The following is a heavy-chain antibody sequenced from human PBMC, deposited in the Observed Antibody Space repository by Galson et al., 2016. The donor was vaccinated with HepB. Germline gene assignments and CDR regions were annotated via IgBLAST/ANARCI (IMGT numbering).Heavy chain of an antibody. CDR2: ITGSGDTT. CDR3: AKPRSSGWYEFDH. J-gene: IGHJ4*02. CDR1: GFTFSDYV. V-gene: IGHV3-23*01. D-gene: IGHD6-13*01. Sequence: SLRLSCAASGFTFSDYVMSWVRQAPGKGLEWVSVITGSGDTTYYAGSVKGRFTISRDNSKNTLFLQMNSLRAEDTAIYYCAKPRSSGWYEFDHWGQGTLVTASS.